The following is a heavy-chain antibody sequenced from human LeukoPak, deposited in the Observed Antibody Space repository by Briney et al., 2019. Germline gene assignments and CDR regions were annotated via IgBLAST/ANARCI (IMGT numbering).Heavy chain of an antibody. CDR1: GGTFSSYA. CDR3: ARKGVYNWNDSYYYGMDV. Sequence: VASVKVSCKASGGTFSSYAISRVRQAPGQGLEWMGGIIPIFGTANYAQKFQGRVTITADKSTSTAYMELSSLRSEDTAVYYCARKGVYNWNDSYYYGMDVWGKGTTVTVSS. CDR2: IIPIFGTA. J-gene: IGHJ6*04. D-gene: IGHD1-1*01. V-gene: IGHV1-69*06.